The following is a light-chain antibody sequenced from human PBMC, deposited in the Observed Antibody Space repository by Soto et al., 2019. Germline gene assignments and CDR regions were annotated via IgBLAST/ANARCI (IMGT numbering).Light chain of an antibody. CDR3: QQYGNSPFT. V-gene: IGKV3-20*01. J-gene: IGKJ3*01. CDR2: GAS. CDR1: QSVTSSY. Sequence: EIVLTQSPGTLSLSPGERATLSCRASQSVTSSYLAWYHQKPGQAPRLLIYGASSRATGIPDRFSGSGSGTDFTLTISRLEPEDFAVYYCQQYGNSPFTFGPGTKGDIK.